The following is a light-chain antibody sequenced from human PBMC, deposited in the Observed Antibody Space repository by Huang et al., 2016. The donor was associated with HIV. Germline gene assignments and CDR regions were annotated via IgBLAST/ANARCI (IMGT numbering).Light chain of an antibody. CDR1: QSVSGNY. CDR2: DAS. J-gene: IGKJ2*01. V-gene: IGKV3-20*01. Sequence: EIVLTQSPATLSLSPGQRATLSFRATQSVSGNYLAWYQQKPGQAPTLLVSDASSRVPGVADRFTASGSGTAFTLSINRVEPEDFAIYYCQQYSTSFITFGQGTKLEMK. CDR3: QQYSTSFIT.